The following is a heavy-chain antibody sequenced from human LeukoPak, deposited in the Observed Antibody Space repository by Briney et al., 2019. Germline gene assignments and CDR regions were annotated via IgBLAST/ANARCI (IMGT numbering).Heavy chain of an antibody. Sequence: PPGGSLRLSCAASGFTFSTYAMTWVRQAPGKGLEWVSAISADGLKTYYADSVKGRFPISRDNSKNTLYLQMNSLRAEDTAVYYCARDQDYGSGGYPYYFDYWGQGTLVTVSS. D-gene: IGHD2-15*01. CDR2: ISADGLKT. V-gene: IGHV3-23*01. CDR1: GFTFSTYA. CDR3: ARDQDYGSGGYPYYFDY. J-gene: IGHJ4*02.